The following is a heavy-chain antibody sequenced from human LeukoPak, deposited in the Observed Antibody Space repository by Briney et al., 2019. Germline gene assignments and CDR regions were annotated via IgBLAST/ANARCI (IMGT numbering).Heavy chain of an antibody. CDR1: GFSFSDAW. CDR2: VKSETNGGTT. D-gene: IGHD2-15*01. CDR3: TTTPLGYCTGSRCYSYFDY. J-gene: IGHJ4*02. Sequence: GGSLRLSCGASGFSFSDAWMNWVRQAPGKGLEWVGRVKSETNGGTTDYAAPVKGRFTILRDDSENTLYLQMDSLKTEDTAIYYCTTTPLGYCTGSRCYSYFDYWGQGTLVTVSS. V-gene: IGHV3-15*01.